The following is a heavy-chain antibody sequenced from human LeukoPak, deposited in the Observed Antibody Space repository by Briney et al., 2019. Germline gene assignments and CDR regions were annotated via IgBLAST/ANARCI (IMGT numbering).Heavy chain of an antibody. CDR3: ARDDNYGIFVNVDY. CDR2: IGTSTGDT. Sequence: PMASVKVSCKTSGYSFILYGISWVRQAPGQGPEWMGWIGTSTGDTKYTQKFQGRVTLTTDTSTSTAYMELSSLRSDDTAVYYCARDDNYGIFVNVDYWGQGTLVTVSS. D-gene: IGHD4-11*01. CDR1: GYSFILYG. J-gene: IGHJ4*02. V-gene: IGHV1-18*01.